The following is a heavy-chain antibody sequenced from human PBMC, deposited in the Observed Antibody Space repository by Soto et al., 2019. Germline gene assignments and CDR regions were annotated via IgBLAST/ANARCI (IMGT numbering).Heavy chain of an antibody. J-gene: IGHJ6*02. CDR1: GFTFNTYG. CDR2: IWYDGGIK. D-gene: IGHD2-15*01. V-gene: IGHV3-33*01. CDR3: ARIDCTGGNCRPYAYYGLDV. Sequence: QGQLVESGGGVVQPGRSLRLSCAASGFTFNTYGMHWVHQAAGKGLEWVAVIWYDGGIKYYADSTRGRFTVSRDNSRNTLYLQINSLRVEDTAVYYCARIDCTGGNCRPYAYYGLDVWGQGTTVTVSS.